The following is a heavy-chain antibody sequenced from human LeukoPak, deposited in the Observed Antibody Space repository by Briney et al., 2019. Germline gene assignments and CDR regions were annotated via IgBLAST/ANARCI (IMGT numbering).Heavy chain of an antibody. CDR3: ARQYGDYLYYFDY. V-gene: IGHV4-59*08. J-gene: IGHJ4*02. CDR1: GGSISSYY. CDR2: IHYSGST. D-gene: IGHD4-17*01. Sequence: PSETLSLTCTVSGGSISSYYWSWIRQPPGKGLEWIGYIHYSGSTNYNPSLKSRVTISVDTSKNQFSLKLSSVTAADTAVYYCARQYGDYLYYFDYWGQGTLVTVSS.